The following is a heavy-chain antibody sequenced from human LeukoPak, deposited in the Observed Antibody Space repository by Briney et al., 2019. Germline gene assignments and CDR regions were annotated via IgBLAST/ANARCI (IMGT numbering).Heavy chain of an antibody. Sequence: SETLSLTCAVYGGSFSGYYWSWIRQPPGKGLEWIGEINHSGSTNYNPSLKSRVTISVDTSKNQFSLKLSSVTAADTAVYYCARGRSAGYWGQGTLVTVSS. CDR1: GGSFSGYY. J-gene: IGHJ4*02. CDR2: INHSGST. CDR3: ARGRSAGY. V-gene: IGHV4-34*01.